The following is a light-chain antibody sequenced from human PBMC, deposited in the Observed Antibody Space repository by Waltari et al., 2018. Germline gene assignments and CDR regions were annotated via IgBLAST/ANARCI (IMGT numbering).Light chain of an antibody. V-gene: IGKV1-5*03. Sequence: DIQMTQSPSTLSVAVSDTVTITCRAMQRMSKWLAWYQQKPGKAPKRLIYKASSLESGVPSRFSGSGSVTECALTISRLQPDDFATYYCQQYDSYSYTFGQGTRLEIK. CDR1: QRMSKW. J-gene: IGKJ2*01. CDR2: KAS. CDR3: QQYDSYSYT.